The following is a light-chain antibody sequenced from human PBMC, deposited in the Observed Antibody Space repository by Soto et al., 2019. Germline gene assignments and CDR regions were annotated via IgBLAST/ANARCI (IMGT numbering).Light chain of an antibody. J-gene: IGKJ1*01. CDR3: QQYNSYSWT. V-gene: IGKV1-5*03. Sequence: DIQMTQSPSTLSASVGDRVTITCRASQSISSWLAWYQQKPGKAPKLLIYKASSLESGVPSRFSGSGSGTEFTLTNSSLQPDDFATYYCQQYNSYSWTLGQGTKVEIK. CDR2: KAS. CDR1: QSISSW.